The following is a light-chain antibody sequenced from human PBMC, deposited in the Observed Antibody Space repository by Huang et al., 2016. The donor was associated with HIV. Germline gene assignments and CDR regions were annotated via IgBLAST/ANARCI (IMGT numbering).Light chain of an antibody. CDR2: WAS. Sequence: DIEMTQSPDSLAVSLGERATINCKSSQSVLYSSNNENYLAWYQQKPGQPPKLLIYWASTRESGVPDRFSGSGSGTDFTLTINTLQAEDVAVYYCQQYYSTPHTFGQGTKLEIK. CDR1: QSVLYSSNNENY. V-gene: IGKV4-1*01. CDR3: QQYYSTPHT. J-gene: IGKJ2*01.